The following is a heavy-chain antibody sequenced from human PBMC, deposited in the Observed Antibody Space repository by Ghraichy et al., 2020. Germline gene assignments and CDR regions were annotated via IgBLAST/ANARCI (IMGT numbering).Heavy chain of an antibody. CDR2: IYYSGST. CDR3: ARGRAYYDYVWGSWRYDAFDI. CDR1: GGSTSSGDYY. D-gene: IGHD3-16*02. J-gene: IGHJ3*02. Sequence: SETLSLTCTVSGGSTSSGDYYWSWIRQPPGKGLEWIGYIYYSGSTYYNPSLKSRLSISVDTSKNHFSLKLSSVTAADTAVYYCARGRAYYDYVWGSWRYDAFDIWGQGTMVTVSS. V-gene: IGHV4-30-4*01.